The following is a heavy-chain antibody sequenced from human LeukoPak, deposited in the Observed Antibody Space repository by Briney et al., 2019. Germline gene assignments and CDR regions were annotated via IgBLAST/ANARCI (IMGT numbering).Heavy chain of an antibody. CDR3: ARAVLLERPPPLIGYYYMDV. J-gene: IGHJ6*03. D-gene: IGHD1-1*01. CDR2: IYYSGST. CDR1: GGSISTYY. Sequence: SETLSLTCTVSGGSISTYYWNWIRQPPGKGLEWIGYIYYSGSTNYNPSLKSRVTISVDTSKNQFSLKLSSVTAADTAVYYCARAVLLERPPPLIGYYYMDVWGKGTTVTVSS. V-gene: IGHV4-59*01.